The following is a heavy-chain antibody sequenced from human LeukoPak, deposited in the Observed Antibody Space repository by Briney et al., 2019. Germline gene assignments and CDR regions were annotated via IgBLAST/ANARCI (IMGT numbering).Heavy chain of an antibody. CDR2: ISWNSGSI. D-gene: IGHD6-13*01. V-gene: IGHV3-9*03. Sequence: PGGSLRLSCAASGFTFSSYSMNWVRQAPGKGLEWVSGISWNSGSIGYADSVKGRFTISRDNAKNSLYLQMNSLRAEDMALYYCAKDKYRTGIAAAGTHFDYWGQGTLVTVSS. CDR3: AKDKYRTGIAAAGTHFDY. CDR1: GFTFSSYS. J-gene: IGHJ4*02.